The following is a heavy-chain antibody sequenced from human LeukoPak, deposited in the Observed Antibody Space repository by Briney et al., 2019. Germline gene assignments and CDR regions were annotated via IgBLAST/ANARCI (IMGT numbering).Heavy chain of an antibody. CDR1: GFTFSSYE. Sequence: GRSLRLSCAASGFTFSSYEMNWVRQAPGKGLEWVSYISSSGNTIYFADSVKGRFTISRDNAKNSLYLQMNSLRAEDTAVYYCARPIAAPLSFYGMDVWGQGTTVTVSS. CDR3: ARPIAAPLSFYGMDV. CDR2: ISSSGNTI. V-gene: IGHV3-48*03. D-gene: IGHD6-6*01. J-gene: IGHJ6*02.